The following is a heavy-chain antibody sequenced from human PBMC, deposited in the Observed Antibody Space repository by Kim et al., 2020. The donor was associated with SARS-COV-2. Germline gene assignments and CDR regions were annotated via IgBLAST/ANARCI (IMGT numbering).Heavy chain of an antibody. CDR2: INSDGSNT. CDR3: ARGIDCSGGTCYGGRWFDP. D-gene: IGHD2-15*01. J-gene: IGHJ5*02. CDR1: GFTFSTYW. Sequence: GGSLRLSCAASGFTFSTYWMHWVRQAPEKGLVWVSRINSDGSNTSYADSVQGRFTISRDNAKNTLYLQMNSLRAEDTAVYYCARGIDCSGGTCYGGRWFDPWGQGTLVTVSS. V-gene: IGHV3-74*01.